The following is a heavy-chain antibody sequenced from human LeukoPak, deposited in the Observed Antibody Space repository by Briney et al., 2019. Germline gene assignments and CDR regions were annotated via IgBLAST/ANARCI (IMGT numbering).Heavy chain of an antibody. CDR3: AREKPFYDSSGYYYPIAFDY. V-gene: IGHV3-74*01. J-gene: IGHJ4*02. D-gene: IGHD3-22*01. CDR2: INSDGSST. CDR1: GFTFSSYW. Sequence: GGSLRLSCAASGFTFSSYWMHWVHQAPGKGLVWVSRINSDGSSTSYADSVKGRFTISRDNAKNTLYLQMNSLRAEDTAVYYCAREKPFYDSSGYYYPIAFDYWGQGTLVTVSS.